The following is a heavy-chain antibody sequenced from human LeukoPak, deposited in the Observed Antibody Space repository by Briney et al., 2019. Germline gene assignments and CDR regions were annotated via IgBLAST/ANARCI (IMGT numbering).Heavy chain of an antibody. CDR3: VRDLGGSYFYFDY. J-gene: IGHJ4*02. CDR1: GYTFTSYY. V-gene: IGHV1-46*01. CDR2: INPSGGST. Sequence: GASVPVSYKASGYTFTSYYMHWVRQAPGQGLEWMGIINPSGGSTRYAQKFQRRVTITRDTSTSPVYIPLTRLRSADTPFYSFVRDLGGSYFYFDYWGQGTLVTVSS. D-gene: IGHD1-26*01.